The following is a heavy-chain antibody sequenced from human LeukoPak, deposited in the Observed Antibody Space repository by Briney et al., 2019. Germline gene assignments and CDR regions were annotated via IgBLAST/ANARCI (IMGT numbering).Heavy chain of an antibody. V-gene: IGHV3-74*01. CDR2: IASDGSRT. D-gene: IGHD4-23*01. Sequence: GGSLRLSCAASGFTFSSYWMNWVRQAPGKGLVWVSRIASDGSRTTYAASVKGRFSIYRDNAKNTLYLQMNSLRVEDTAVSYCARGRPHGNDYWGQGTLVTVSS. J-gene: IGHJ4*02. CDR1: GFTFSSYW. CDR3: ARGRPHGNDY.